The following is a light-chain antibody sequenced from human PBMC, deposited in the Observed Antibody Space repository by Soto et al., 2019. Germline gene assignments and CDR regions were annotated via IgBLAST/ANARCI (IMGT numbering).Light chain of an antibody. CDR3: SSYTRSNTLV. J-gene: IGLJ2*01. Sequence: QSALTQPASVSGSPGQSITISCTGTSSDVGAYNSVSWYQQHPGKAPKLMIFEVSDRPSGVSNRFSGSKSGNTASLTISGLQAEDEADYYCSSYTRSNTLVFGGGTKLTVL. CDR1: SSDVGAYNS. V-gene: IGLV2-14*01. CDR2: EVS.